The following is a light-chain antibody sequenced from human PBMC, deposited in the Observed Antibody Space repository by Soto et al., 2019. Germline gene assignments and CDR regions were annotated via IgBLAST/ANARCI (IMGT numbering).Light chain of an antibody. CDR1: QGISNS. CDR2: AAS. CDR3: QQRNDWPLT. V-gene: IGKV3-11*01. J-gene: IGKJ4*01. Sequence: EIVLTPSPATLSLSTGERATLSCRASQGISNSLAWYQQIPGQAPRLLIYAASNRATGIPARFSGSGPGTDFTLTISSLEPEDFAVYYCQQRNDWPLTVGGGTKVDIK.